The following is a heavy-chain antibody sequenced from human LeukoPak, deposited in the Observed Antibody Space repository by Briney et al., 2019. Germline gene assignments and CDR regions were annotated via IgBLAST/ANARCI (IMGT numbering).Heavy chain of an antibody. Sequence: ASVKVSCKASGGTFSDYAPNWVRQAPGQGLEWMGVFIPILDTANSTQKFQGRLTITADISTNTVYMELSSLRFDDTAVYFCAGIPVFGVVLHQEPVWGKGTTVTVSS. CDR1: GGTFSDYA. D-gene: IGHD3-3*01. CDR2: FIPILDTA. V-gene: IGHV1-69*10. CDR3: AGIPVFGVVLHQEPV. J-gene: IGHJ6*03.